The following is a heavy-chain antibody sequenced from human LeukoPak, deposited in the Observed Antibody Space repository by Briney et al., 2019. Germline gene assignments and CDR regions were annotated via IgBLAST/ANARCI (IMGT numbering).Heavy chain of an antibody. V-gene: IGHV4-34*01. Sequence: NPSETLSLTCAVYGGSFSGYYWSWIRQPPGKGLEWIGEINHSGSTSYNPSLKGRVTISVDTSKNQFSLKLSSVTAADTAVYYCARGTPPRQDYGDYRGYYYYGMDVWGQGTTVTVSS. CDR2: INHSGST. D-gene: IGHD4-17*01. J-gene: IGHJ6*02. CDR1: GGSFSGYY. CDR3: ARGTPPRQDYGDYRGYYYYGMDV.